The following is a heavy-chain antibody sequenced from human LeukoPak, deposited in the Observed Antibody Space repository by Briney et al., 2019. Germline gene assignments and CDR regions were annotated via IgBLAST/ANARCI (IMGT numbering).Heavy chain of an antibody. CDR2: INWDGTNT. CDR3: AKGGQNYDFWRFDY. V-gene: IGHV3-20*04. CDR1: GGTTDDYG. D-gene: IGHD3-3*01. J-gene: IGHJ4*02. Sequence: GGSLRLSCAVSGGTTDDYGMSWVRQAPGKGLEWVSGINWDGTNTYYAESVKGRFTISRDSAEKSLYLQMNSLRVEDTAVYYCAKGGQNYDFWRFDYWGQGSLVTVSS.